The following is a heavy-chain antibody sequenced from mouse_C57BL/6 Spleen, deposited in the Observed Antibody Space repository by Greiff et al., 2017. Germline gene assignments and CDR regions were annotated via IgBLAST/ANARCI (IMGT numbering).Heavy chain of an antibody. J-gene: IGHJ1*03. D-gene: IGHD1-1*01. CDR3: ARDYYYGSSPRWYFDV. CDR2: IDPSDSET. Sequence: QVQLQQPGAELVRPGSSVKLSCKASGYTFTSYWMPWVKQRPIQGLEWIGNIDPSDSETHYNQKFKDKATLTVDKSSSTAYMQLSSLTSEDSAVYYCARDYYYGSSPRWYFDVWGTGTTVTVSS. CDR1: GYTFTSYW. V-gene: IGHV1-52*01.